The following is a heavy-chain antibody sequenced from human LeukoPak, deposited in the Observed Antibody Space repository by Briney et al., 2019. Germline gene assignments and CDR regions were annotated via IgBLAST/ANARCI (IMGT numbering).Heavy chain of an antibody. J-gene: IGHJ4*02. D-gene: IGHD1-7*01. CDR1: GLIFSSYG. CDR3: AGAQSETGTTTLTY. CDR2: IRYDGSNK. V-gene: IGHV3-30*02. Sequence: AGGSLRLSCAVSGLIFSSYGMHWVRQAPGKGLEWVAFIRYDGSNKYYADSVKGRFTISRDNSKNTLYLQMNSLRAEDTAVYYCAGAQSETGTTTLTYWGQGTLVTVSS.